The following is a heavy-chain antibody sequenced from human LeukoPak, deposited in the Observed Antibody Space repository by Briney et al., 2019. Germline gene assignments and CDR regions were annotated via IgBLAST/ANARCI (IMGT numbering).Heavy chain of an antibody. D-gene: IGHD3-22*01. CDR2: INPNSGGT. J-gene: IGHJ3*02. CDR3: ARANYYDSIGDAFDI. V-gene: IGHV1-2*02. Sequence: ASVKVSCKASGYPFTGYFIHWVRQAPGLGLEWMGWINPNSGGTNYAQKFQGGVTMTRDTSINTAYMELSSLKSDDTAVYYCARANYYDSIGDAFDIWGQGTMVTVSS. CDR1: GYPFTGYF.